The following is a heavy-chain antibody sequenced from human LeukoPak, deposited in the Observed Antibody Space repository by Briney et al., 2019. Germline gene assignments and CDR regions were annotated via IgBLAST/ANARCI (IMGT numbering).Heavy chain of an antibody. CDR2: IYYSGST. CDR3: ARGNYYDSNTYYRAFDI. D-gene: IGHD3-22*01. V-gene: IGHV4-59*01. J-gene: IGHJ3*02. Sequence: SETLSLTCTVSGGSLSSYYWNWIRQPPGKGLEWIGYIYYSGSTNYNPSLKSRVTISVDTSKNQFSLKLSSVTAADTAVYYCARGNYYDSNTYYRAFDIWGQGTMVTVSS. CDR1: GGSLSSYY.